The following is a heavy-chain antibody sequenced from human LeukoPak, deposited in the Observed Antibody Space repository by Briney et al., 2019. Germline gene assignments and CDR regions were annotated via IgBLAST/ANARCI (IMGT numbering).Heavy chain of an antibody. J-gene: IGHJ4*02. CDR3: ARDFSKMPTPPPDY. Sequence: ASVKVSCKASGYTFTGYYMHWVRQAPGQGLEWMGRINPNSGGTNYAQKFQGRVTMTRDTSISTAYMELSRLRSDDRAVYYCARDFSKMPTPPPDYWGRETLVTVPS. CDR2: INPNSGGT. CDR1: GYTFTGYY. D-gene: IGHD5-24*01. V-gene: IGHV1-2*06.